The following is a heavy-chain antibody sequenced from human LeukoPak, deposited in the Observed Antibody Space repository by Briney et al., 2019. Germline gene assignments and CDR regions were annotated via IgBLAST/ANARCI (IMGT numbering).Heavy chain of an antibody. J-gene: IGHJ4*02. V-gene: IGHV3-20*04. CDR1: GFTFDDYG. Sequence: GESLRLSCAASGFTFDDYGMSWVRQAPGKGLEWVSNINRNGGNTAYADSVKGRFTISRDNAKHSLYLQMNSLRAEDTALYYCARDHGAIALTNYLDYWGQGTLVTVSS. D-gene: IGHD1-1*01. CDR2: INRNGGNT. CDR3: ARDHGAIALTNYLDY.